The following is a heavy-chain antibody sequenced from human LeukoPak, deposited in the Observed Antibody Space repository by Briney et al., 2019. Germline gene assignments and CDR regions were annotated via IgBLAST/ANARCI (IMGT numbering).Heavy chain of an antibody. Sequence: GGSLRLSCAASGFTFSNYAMHWVRQAPGKGLEWVAVISYDGSNKYYADSVKGRFTISRDNSKNTLYLQMNSLRAEDTAVYYCARDSRGIAAAGMELDPWGQGTLVTVSS. V-gene: IGHV3-30-3*01. CDR2: ISYDGSNK. CDR3: ARDSRGIAAAGMELDP. CDR1: GFTFSNYA. D-gene: IGHD6-13*01. J-gene: IGHJ5*02.